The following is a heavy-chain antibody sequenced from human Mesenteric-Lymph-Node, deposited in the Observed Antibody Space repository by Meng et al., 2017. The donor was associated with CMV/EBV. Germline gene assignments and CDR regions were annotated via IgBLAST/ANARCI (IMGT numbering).Heavy chain of an antibody. CDR1: GFTFSSYW. CDR2: INSDGSST. Sequence: GGSLRLSCEASGFTFSSYWMHWVRQAPGKGLVWVSRINSDGSSTSYADSVKGRFTISRDNAKNTLYLQMNSLRAEDTAVYYCAKDRYHYDRWRTFDIWGQGAEVTVSS. D-gene: IGHD3-22*01. J-gene: IGHJ3*02. CDR3: AKDRYHYDRWRTFDI. V-gene: IGHV3-74*01.